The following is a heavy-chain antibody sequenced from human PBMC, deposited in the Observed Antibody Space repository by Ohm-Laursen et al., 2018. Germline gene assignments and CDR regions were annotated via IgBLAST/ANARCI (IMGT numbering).Heavy chain of an antibody. J-gene: IGHJ4*02. CDR3: VFNFYDSTSFYSY. V-gene: IGHV3-74*01. D-gene: IGHD2/OR15-2a*01. CDR1: GFTFSSYW. Sequence: SLRLSCSASGFTFSSYWMHWVRQAPGKGLVWVSHIQNDGSSTNYADSVKGRFTISRDNAKNTMFLQMNSLRAEDTAVYYCVFNFYDSTSFYSYWGRGTLVTVSS. CDR2: IQNDGSST.